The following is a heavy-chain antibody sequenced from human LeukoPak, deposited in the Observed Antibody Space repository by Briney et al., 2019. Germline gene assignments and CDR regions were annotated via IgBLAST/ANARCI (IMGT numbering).Heavy chain of an antibody. CDR2: IFGSGGSP. Sequence: GGSLRLSCEASGFTFGSYAMYWVRQAPGKGLEWVAGIFGSGGSPHYADSVKGRFTISRDNSKNTVYLQINSLRAEDAAVYYCGKTTAGYSSGQKPAWPVDYWGQGTLVTVSS. D-gene: IGHD5-18*01. CDR3: GKTTAGYSSGQKPAWPVDY. V-gene: IGHV3-23*01. CDR1: GFTFGSYA. J-gene: IGHJ4*02.